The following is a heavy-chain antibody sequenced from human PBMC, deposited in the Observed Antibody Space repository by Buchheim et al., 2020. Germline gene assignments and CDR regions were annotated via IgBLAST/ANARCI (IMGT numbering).Heavy chain of an antibody. CDR3: ARGNARGVIITGYYYMDV. CDR1: GGSISSYY. D-gene: IGHD3-10*02. J-gene: IGHJ6*03. V-gene: IGHV4-59*01. CDR2: IYYRGST. Sequence: QVQLQESGPGLVKPSETLSLTCTVSGGSISSYYWSWIRQPPGKGLEWIGYIYYRGSTNYNPSLKSRVTISVDTSKNQFSLKLSSVTAADTAVYYCARGNARGVIITGYYYMDVWGKGTT.